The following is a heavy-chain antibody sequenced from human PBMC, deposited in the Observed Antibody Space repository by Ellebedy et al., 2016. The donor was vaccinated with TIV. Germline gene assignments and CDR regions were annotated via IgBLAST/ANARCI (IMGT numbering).Heavy chain of an antibody. D-gene: IGHD2-8*02. CDR1: GYTFSTYG. V-gene: IGHV1-18*01. Sequence: ASVKVSCKASGYTFSTYGITWVRQAPGQGLEWMGWISGYDGDTNSAQRLQDRVTMTTDTSTGTAYMELKSLTSDDTAIYYCARRAFTGNSAFDYWGQGTLVTVSS. CDR2: ISGYDGDT. CDR3: ARRAFTGNSAFDY. J-gene: IGHJ4*02.